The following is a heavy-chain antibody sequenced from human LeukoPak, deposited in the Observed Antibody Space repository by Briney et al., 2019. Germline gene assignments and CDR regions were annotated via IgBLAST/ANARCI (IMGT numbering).Heavy chain of an antibody. D-gene: IGHD3-22*01. J-gene: IGHJ4*02. Sequence: GGSLRLSCAASGFTVSSNYMSWVRQAPGKGLEWVAVISYDGSNEYYADSVKGRFTISRDNSKNTLYLQMNSLRAEDTAVYYCVKDDGEYYYDSSGYYPAKWGQGTLVTVSS. V-gene: IGHV3-30*18. CDR3: VKDDGEYYYDSSGYYPAK. CDR1: GFTVSSNY. CDR2: ISYDGSNE.